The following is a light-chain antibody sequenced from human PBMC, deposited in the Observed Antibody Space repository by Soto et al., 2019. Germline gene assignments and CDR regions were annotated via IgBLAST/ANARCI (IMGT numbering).Light chain of an antibody. V-gene: IGKV3-11*01. CDR3: QQRSNWIT. CDR2: DAS. J-gene: IGKJ5*01. Sequence: EIVLTQSPGTLSLSPGERATRSCRASQSVSSYLAWYQQKPGQAPRLLIYDASNRATGIPARFSGSGSGTDFTLTISSLEPEDFAVYHCQQRSNWITFGQGTRLEIK. CDR1: QSVSSY.